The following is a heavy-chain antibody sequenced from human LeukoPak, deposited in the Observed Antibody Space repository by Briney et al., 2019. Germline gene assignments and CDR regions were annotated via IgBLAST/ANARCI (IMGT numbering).Heavy chain of an antibody. CDR3: AREDYYDSSGYYYVLFDY. Sequence: SQTLSLTCAVSGVSISSGSYCWSWIRQPAGKGREWIGRIYISGSTNYNPSLKSRVIISVDTSKNQFCLKLSSVTAADTAVYYCAREDYYDSSGYYYVLFDYWGQGTLVTVSS. D-gene: IGHD3-22*01. J-gene: IGHJ4*02. V-gene: IGHV4-61*02. CDR1: GVSISSGSYC. CDR2: IYISGST.